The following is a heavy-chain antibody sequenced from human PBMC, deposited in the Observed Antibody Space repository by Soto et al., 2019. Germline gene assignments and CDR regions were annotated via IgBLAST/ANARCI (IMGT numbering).Heavy chain of an antibody. CDR1: GFTFSSYG. Sequence: GGSLRLSCAASGFTFSSYGMHWVRQAPGKGLEWVAVIWYDGSNKYYADSVKSRFTISRDNSKNTLYLQMNSLRAEDTAVYYCAREGSSSWYLDYWGQGTLVTVSS. CDR3: AREGSSSWYLDY. J-gene: IGHJ4*02. V-gene: IGHV3-33*01. CDR2: IWYDGSNK. D-gene: IGHD6-13*01.